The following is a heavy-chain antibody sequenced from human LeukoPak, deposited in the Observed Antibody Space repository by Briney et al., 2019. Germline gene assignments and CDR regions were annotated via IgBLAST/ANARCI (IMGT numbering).Heavy chain of an antibody. CDR3: ARLEVTLDAFDI. V-gene: IGHV4-59*08. Sequence: SETLSLTCTVFGGSISSYYWSWIRQPPGKGLEWIGYIYYSGSTNYNPSLKSRVTISVDTSKNQFSLKLSSVTAADTAVYYCARLEVTLDAFDIWGQGTMVTVSS. CDR2: IYYSGST. J-gene: IGHJ3*02. CDR1: GGSISSYY. D-gene: IGHD2-21*02.